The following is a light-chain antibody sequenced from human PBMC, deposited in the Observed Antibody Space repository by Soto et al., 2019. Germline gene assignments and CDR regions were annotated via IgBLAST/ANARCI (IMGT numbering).Light chain of an antibody. Sequence: EFVLTQSPGTLSLSPGERATLSCRASQTVRNNYLAWYQQKPGQAPRLLIYDASSRATGIPARFSGSGSGTEFTLAISSLQSEDFAVYCCQQYNNWPPITFGQGTRLEIK. CDR1: QTVRNN. J-gene: IGKJ5*01. CDR2: DAS. CDR3: QQYNNWPPIT. V-gene: IGKV3D-15*01.